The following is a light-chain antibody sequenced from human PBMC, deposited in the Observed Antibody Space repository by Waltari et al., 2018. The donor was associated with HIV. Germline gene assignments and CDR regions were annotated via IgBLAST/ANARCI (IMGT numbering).Light chain of an antibody. CDR3: CSYAGSESSEV. Sequence: QSALTQPASVSGSPGQSITLSCTGTSPTICATHYVSWYQHHPGKAPKLIIYDVTKRPSGVSNRFSGSKSGNTASLTISGLQAEDEADYHCCSYAGSESSEVFGGGTKLTVL. CDR1: SPTICATHY. V-gene: IGLV2-23*02. J-gene: IGLJ2*01. CDR2: DVT.